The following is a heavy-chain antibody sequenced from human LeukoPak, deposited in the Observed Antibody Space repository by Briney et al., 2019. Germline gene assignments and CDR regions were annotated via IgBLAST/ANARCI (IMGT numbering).Heavy chain of an antibody. CDR3: ARVLAAAGTDLFDP. D-gene: IGHD6-13*01. CDR2: IRYDGSNK. CDR1: GFTFSSYD. J-gene: IGHJ5*02. Sequence: GGSLRLSCAASGFTFSSYDMHWVRQAPGQGLERVAFIRYDGSNKYYADSVKGRFTISRDNSKNTLYLQMNSLRSEDTAVYSCARVLAAAGTDLFDPWGQGTLVTVSS. V-gene: IGHV3-30*02.